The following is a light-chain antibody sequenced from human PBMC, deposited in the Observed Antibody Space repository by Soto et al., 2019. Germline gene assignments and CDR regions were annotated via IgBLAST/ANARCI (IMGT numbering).Light chain of an antibody. CDR3: QQYNEWPLT. CDR1: QSVSSD. Sequence: ERVMTQSPATLSVSPGERATLSCRASQSVSSDLAWYQQKPGQAPRLLIYGASTRATGIPATFSGSGSGTEFTLTITSLQSEDFAVYYCQQYNEWPLTFGGGTKVEIK. CDR2: GAS. J-gene: IGKJ4*01. V-gene: IGKV3-15*01.